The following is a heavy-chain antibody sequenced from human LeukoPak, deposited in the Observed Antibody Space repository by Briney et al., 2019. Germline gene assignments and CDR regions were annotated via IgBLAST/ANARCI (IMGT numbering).Heavy chain of an antibody. CDR1: GFSLNTRGVG. V-gene: IGHV2-5*02. J-gene: IGHJ4*02. D-gene: IGHD3-22*01. CDR2: IYWDDDR. CDR3: AHRKNYYDSSVFDN. Sequence: SGPTLVNPTQTLTLTCTFSGFSLNTRGVGGGWIRQPPGRALEWLALIYWDDDRRYSPSLKSRLTITKDTSRNQVVLTMPNMDPVDTATYFCAHRKNYYDSSVFDNWGQGTLVTVSS.